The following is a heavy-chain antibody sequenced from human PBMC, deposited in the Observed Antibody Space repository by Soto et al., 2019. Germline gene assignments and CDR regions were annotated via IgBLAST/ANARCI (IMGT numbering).Heavy chain of an antibody. J-gene: IGHJ3*02. CDR1: GFTFSSYW. D-gene: IGHD6-19*01. CDR3: ARAQWLADDAFDI. CDR2: IKGDGSGT. Sequence: PGGSLRLSCAASGFTFSSYWMHWVRQAPGKGLVWVSRIKGDGSGTNYADSVKGRFTISRDNAKNTLYLQMNSRRPEDTAVYYCARAQWLADDAFDIWGHGTMVTVSS. V-gene: IGHV3-74*01.